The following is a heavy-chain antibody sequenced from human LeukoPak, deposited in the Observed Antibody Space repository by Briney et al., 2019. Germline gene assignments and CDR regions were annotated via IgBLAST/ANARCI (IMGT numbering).Heavy chain of an antibody. Sequence: SETLSLTCTVSGGSISSYYWSWIRQPPGKGLEWIGYIYYSRSTNYNPSLKSRVTISVDTSKNQFSLKLSSVTAADTAVYYCARAQWELAAFDIWGQGTMVTVSS. V-gene: IGHV4-59*01. CDR1: GGSISSYY. CDR3: ARAQWELAAFDI. J-gene: IGHJ3*02. CDR2: IYYSRST. D-gene: IGHD1-26*01.